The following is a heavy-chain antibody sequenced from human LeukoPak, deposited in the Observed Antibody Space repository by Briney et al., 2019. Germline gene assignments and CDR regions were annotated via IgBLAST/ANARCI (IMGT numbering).Heavy chain of an antibody. J-gene: IGHJ6*02. CDR3: AKDIGDNWNWDYYYYGMDV. V-gene: IGHV3-30*18. CDR1: GFTFSSYG. D-gene: IGHD1-7*01. CDR2: ISYDGSNK. Sequence: GRSLRLSCAASGFTFSSYGMHWVRQAPGKGLGWVAVISYDGSNKYYADSVKGRFTISRDNSKNTLYLQMNSLRAEDTAVYYCAKDIGDNWNWDYYYYGMDVWGQGTTVTVSS.